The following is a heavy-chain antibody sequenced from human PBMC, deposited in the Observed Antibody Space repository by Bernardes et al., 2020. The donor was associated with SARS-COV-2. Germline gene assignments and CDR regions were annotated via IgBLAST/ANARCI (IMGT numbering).Heavy chain of an antibody. J-gene: IGHJ4*02. CDR2: ISPMSGAT. Sequence: SVKVSCKASGYTFSDYYIHWLRQAPGQGFEWMGWISPMSGATNYAQKFQGRVTMTRDTAISTEYMQLSRLTSDDTAVYYCARTFYYDRGGDSVFDQWGQGTLVSVSS. CDR1: GYTFSDYY. CDR3: ARTFYYDRGGDSVFDQ. D-gene: IGHD2-21*01. V-gene: IGHV1-2*02.